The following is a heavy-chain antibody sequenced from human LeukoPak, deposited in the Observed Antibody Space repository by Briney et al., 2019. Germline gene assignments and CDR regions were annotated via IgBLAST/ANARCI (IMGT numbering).Heavy chain of an antibody. CDR3: AKAWSYYFDH. Sequence: GGSLRLSCEASGFGLSHTAMNWVRQAPGKGPELVSFISGSGDKTHYTDSVKGRFTISRDNTNNTLYLQMNSLGAEDTAIYYCAKAWSYYFDHWGRGTLVTVSS. V-gene: IGHV3-23*01. J-gene: IGHJ4*02. CDR1: GFGLSHTA. CDR2: ISGSGDKT. D-gene: IGHD2-8*02.